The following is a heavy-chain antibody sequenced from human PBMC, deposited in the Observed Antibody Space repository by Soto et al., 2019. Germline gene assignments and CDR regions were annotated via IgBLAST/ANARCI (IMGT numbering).Heavy chain of an antibody. CDR1: GFTFSSYA. J-gene: IGHJ5*02. CDR3: ANGRPPPFSPEDYGGGEGWFDP. D-gene: IGHD4-17*01. CDR2: ISGSGGST. Sequence: EVQLLESGGGLVQPGGSLRLSCAASGFTFSSYAMSWVRQAPGKGLEWVSAISGSGGSTYYADSVKGRFTISRDNSKNTLYLQMNSLRAEDTAVYYCANGRPPPFSPEDYGGGEGWFDPWGQGTLVTVSS. V-gene: IGHV3-23*01.